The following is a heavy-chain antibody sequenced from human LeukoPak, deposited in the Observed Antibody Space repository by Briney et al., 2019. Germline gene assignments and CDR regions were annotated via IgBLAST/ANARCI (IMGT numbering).Heavy chain of an antibody. CDR2: LNGNGDKT. Sequence: GGSLRLSCAASGFTFQNYDMAWVLQAPAQGLEGVSGLNGNGDKTYFVHSVPGRFTLPRDNPKKTLLLPITSLRGEDTAVYYCVIRGYSDGSGYHPLFDYWGQGTLVTVSS. J-gene: IGHJ4*02. D-gene: IGHD3-22*01. V-gene: IGHV3-23*01. CDR3: VIRGYSDGSGYHPLFDY. CDR1: GFTFQNYD.